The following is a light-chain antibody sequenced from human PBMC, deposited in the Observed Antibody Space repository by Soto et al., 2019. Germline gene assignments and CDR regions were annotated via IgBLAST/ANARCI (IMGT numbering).Light chain of an antibody. CDR2: DAS. Sequence: EIVLTQSPATLSLSPGDKATLSCRASLSVSSYLAWYQQKPGQAPRLLMYDASIRATGIPARFSGTGSERDFTLTITSLKPEDFAVYYCQQRSNWLWTFGQGTKVDIK. CDR3: QQRSNWLWT. CDR1: LSVSSY. V-gene: IGKV3-11*02. J-gene: IGKJ1*01.